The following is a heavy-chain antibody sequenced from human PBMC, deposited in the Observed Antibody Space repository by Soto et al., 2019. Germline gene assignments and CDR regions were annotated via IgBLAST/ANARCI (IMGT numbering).Heavy chain of an antibody. CDR3: ARGGVVRGVLRRLDP. CDR2: MNPNSGNA. CDR1: GYTFTSYY. Sequence: ASVKVSCKASGYTFTSYYMHWVRQAPGQGLEWMGWMNPNSGNAGYAEKFQGRITMTRNTSISTAYMELSSLTSEDTAVYFCARGGVVRGVLRRLDPWGQGTLVTVSS. D-gene: IGHD3-10*01. J-gene: IGHJ5*02. V-gene: IGHV1-8*02.